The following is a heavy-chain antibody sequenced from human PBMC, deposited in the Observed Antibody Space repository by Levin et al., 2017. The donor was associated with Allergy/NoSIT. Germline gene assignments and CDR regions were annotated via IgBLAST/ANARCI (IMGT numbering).Heavy chain of an antibody. J-gene: IGHJ5*02. CDR3: AKDDHKKKEWFDH. CDR1: GFTFSTYA. CDR2: IGGGGTTT. Sequence: PGGSLRLSCAASGFTFSTYAMSWVRQAPGKGLEWVSAIGGGGTTTYYADSVKGRFTISRDNSKNTLYLQMNSLRAEDTAIYFCAKDDHKKKEWFDHWGQGTLVTVSS. V-gene: IGHV3-23*01. D-gene: IGHD1-14*01.